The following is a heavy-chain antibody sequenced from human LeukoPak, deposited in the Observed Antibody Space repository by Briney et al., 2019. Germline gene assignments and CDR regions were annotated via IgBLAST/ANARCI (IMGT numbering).Heavy chain of an antibody. CDR2: IYYSGST. CDR1: GGSISSSSYY. CDR3: AGYGGMAHDY. J-gene: IGHJ4*02. D-gene: IGHD4-23*01. V-gene: IGHV4-39*07. Sequence: PSETLSLTCTVSGGSISSSSYYWGWIRQPPGKGLEWIGSIYYSGSTYYNPSLKSRVTISVDTSKNQFSLKLSSVTAADTAVYYCAGYGGMAHDYWGQGTLVTVSS.